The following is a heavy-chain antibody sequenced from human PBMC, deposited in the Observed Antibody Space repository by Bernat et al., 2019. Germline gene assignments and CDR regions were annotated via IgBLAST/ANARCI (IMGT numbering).Heavy chain of an antibody. Sequence: QVQLVESGGGVVQPGRSLRLSCAASGFTFSSYAMHWVRQAPGKGLEWVAVISYDGSNKYYADSVKGRFTISRDNSKNTLYLQMNSLRAEDTAVYYCARDQQKMYYYDSPGYWGQGTLVTVSS. J-gene: IGHJ4*02. CDR2: ISYDGSNK. V-gene: IGHV3-30-3*01. D-gene: IGHD3-22*01. CDR3: ARDQQKMYYYDSPGY. CDR1: GFTFSSYA.